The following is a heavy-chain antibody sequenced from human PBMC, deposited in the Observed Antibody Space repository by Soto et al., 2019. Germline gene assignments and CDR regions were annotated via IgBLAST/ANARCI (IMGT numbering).Heavy chain of an antibody. D-gene: IGHD6-19*01. CDR2: IYHSGST. V-gene: IGHV4-30-2*01. CDR3: ARDHGGSGWLGGWFDP. Sequence: PSETLSLTCAVSGGSISSGGYSWSWIRQPPGKGLEWIGYIYHSGSTYYNPSLKSRVTISVDRSKNQFSLKLSSVTAADTAVYYCARDHGGSGWLGGWFDPWGQGTLVTVS. J-gene: IGHJ5*02. CDR1: GGSISSGGYS.